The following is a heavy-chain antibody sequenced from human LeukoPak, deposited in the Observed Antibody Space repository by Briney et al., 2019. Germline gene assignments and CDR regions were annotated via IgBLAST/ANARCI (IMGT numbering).Heavy chain of an antibody. CDR1: GGSISSYY. J-gene: IGHJ4*02. D-gene: IGHD3-3*01. CDR2: IYYSGST. V-gene: IGHV4-59*01. CDR3: ARYDFWSGYDFDY. Sequence: SXXLSLTCTVSGGSISSYYWSWIRQPPGKGLEWIGYIYYSGSTNYNPSLGSRVTISVDTSKNQFSLELSSVTAADTAVYYCARYDFWSGYDFDYWGQGTLVTVSS.